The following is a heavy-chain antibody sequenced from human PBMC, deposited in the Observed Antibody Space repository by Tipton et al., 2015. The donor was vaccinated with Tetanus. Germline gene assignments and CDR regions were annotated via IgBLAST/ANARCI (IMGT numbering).Heavy chain of an antibody. Sequence: TLSLTCSVSGASISSGGYFWNWIRHRPGKGLEWIGYIYYSGSTFYNPSLKSRVSISVDTSNNQFSLRLTSVTAADTAVYYCVRANYEFPKKGPFDYWGPGSLVIVSS. CDR1: GASISSGGYF. J-gene: IGHJ4*02. V-gene: IGHV4-31*03. D-gene: IGHD3-3*01. CDR3: VRANYEFPKKGPFDY. CDR2: IYYSGST.